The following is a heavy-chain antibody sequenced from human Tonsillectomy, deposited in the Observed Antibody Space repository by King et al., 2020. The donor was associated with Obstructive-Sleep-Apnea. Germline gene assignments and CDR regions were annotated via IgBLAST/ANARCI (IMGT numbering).Heavy chain of an antibody. D-gene: IGHD6-13*01. J-gene: IGHJ4*02. CDR2: TYYRSKWYN. CDR1: GDSVSSNSAA. V-gene: IGHV6-1*01. Sequence: VQLQQSGPGLVKPSQTLSLTCAISGDSVSSNSAAWRWIRQSPSRGLEWLGRTYYRSKWYNDYAVSVKSRITINPDTSKNQFSLQLKSVTPEDTAVYFCARDVQSGDIVAAAYFDYWGQGTLVTVSS. CDR3: ARDVQSGDIVAAAYFDY.